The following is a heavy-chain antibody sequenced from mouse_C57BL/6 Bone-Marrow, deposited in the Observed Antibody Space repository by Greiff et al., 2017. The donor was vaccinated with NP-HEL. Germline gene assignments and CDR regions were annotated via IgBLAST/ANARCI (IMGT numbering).Heavy chain of an antibody. CDR1: GFTFSSYA. CDR3: ARDRAYYYGTLDY. D-gene: IGHD1-1*01. V-gene: IGHV5-4*01. J-gene: IGHJ2*01. Sequence: QVVESGGGLVKPGGSLKLSCAASGFTFSSYAMSWVRQTPEKRLEWVATISDGGSYTYYPDNVKGRFTISRDNAKNNLYLQMSHLKSEDTAMYYCARDRAYYYGTLDYWGQGTTLTVSS. CDR2: ISDGGSYT.